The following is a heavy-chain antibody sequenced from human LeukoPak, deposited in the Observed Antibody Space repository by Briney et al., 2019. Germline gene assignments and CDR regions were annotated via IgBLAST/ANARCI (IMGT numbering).Heavy chain of an antibody. V-gene: IGHV3-30*18. CDR1: GFTFSSYA. D-gene: IGHD1-1*01. J-gene: IGHJ4*02. CDR3: AKISVPFDY. CDR2: ISYDGSNK. Sequence: GGSLRLSCAASGFTFSSYAMSWVRQAPGKGLEWVAVISYDGSNKYYADSVKGRFTISRDNSKNTLYLQMNSLKAEDTAVYYCAKISVPFDYWGQGTLVTVSS.